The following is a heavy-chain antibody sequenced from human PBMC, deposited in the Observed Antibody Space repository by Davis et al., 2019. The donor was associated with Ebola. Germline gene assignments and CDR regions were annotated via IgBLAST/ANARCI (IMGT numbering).Heavy chain of an antibody. CDR3: ARSKCSGGSCYSTQYYYYYGMDV. CDR1: GFTVSSYY. D-gene: IGHD2-15*01. J-gene: IGHJ6*02. Sequence: GGSLRLSCEASGFTVSSYYMNWVRQAPGKGLEWVSVIYSGGDTYYTDSVKGRFTISRDNSKNTLYLQLSSLTPEDSAVYYCARSKCSGGSCYSTQYYYYYGMDVWGQGTTVTVSS. CDR2: IYSGGDT. V-gene: IGHV3-53*01.